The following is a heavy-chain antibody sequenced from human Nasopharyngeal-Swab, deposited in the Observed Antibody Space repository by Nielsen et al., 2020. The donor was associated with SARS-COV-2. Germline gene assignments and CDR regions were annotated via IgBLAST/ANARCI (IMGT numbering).Heavy chain of an antibody. Sequence: SVKVSCKASGFTFTSSAVQWVRQARGQRLEWIGWIVVGSGNTNYAQKFQGRVTITADESTSTAYMELSSLRSEDTAVYYCARNLAVADYSYYYYGMDVWGQGTTVTVSS. CDR1: GFTFTSSA. J-gene: IGHJ6*02. CDR2: IVVGSGNT. CDR3: ARNLAVADYSYYYYGMDV. V-gene: IGHV1-58*01. D-gene: IGHD6-19*01.